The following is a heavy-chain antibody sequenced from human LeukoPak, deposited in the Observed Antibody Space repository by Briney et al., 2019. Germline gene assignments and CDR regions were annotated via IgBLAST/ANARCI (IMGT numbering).Heavy chain of an antibody. V-gene: IGHV3-48*04. Sequence: PGGSLRLSCAASGFTFSSYSMNWVRQAPGKGLEWVSYISSSGSTIYYADSVKGRFTISRDNAKNSLYPQMNSLRAEDTAVYYCARGSLRDAFDIWGQGTMVTVSS. J-gene: IGHJ3*02. CDR2: ISSSGSTI. CDR1: GFTFSSYS. CDR3: ARGSLRDAFDI.